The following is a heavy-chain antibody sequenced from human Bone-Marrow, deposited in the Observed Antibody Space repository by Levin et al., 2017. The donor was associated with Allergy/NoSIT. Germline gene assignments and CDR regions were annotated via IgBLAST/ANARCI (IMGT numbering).Heavy chain of an antibody. CDR3: ARGSYFGGLSFAC. CDR1: GGSVSSGSYY. Sequence: SETLSLTCTVSGGSVSSGSYYWSWIRQPPGKGLEWIAEIYHSGSTKYNPSLKSRVTISLDTYRNQCSLRLTSLTAADTAVYSCARGSYFGGLSFACWGTGTLVTVSS. D-gene: IGHD4-23*01. V-gene: IGHV4-61*01. CDR2: IYHSGST. J-gene: IGHJ4*02.